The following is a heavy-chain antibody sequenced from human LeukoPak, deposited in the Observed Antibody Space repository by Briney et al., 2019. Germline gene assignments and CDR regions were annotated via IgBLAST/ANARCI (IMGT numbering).Heavy chain of an antibody. CDR3: ARDFSPVAGPRPSLDY. J-gene: IGHJ4*02. D-gene: IGHD6-19*01. CDR2: ISGSGGST. Sequence: GGSLRLSCAASGFTFSSYAMSWVRQAPGKGLEWVSAISGSGGSTYYADSVKGRFTISRDNSKNTLYLQMNSLRAEDTAVHYCARDFSPVAGPRPSLDYWGQGTLVTVSS. V-gene: IGHV3-23*01. CDR1: GFTFSSYA.